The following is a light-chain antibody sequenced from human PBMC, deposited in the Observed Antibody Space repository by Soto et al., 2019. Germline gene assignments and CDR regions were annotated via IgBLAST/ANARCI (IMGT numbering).Light chain of an antibody. CDR1: SSDVGSYGY. J-gene: IGLJ2*01. Sequence: QSARIQPPSVYGSPGQSVTISCTGTSSDVGSYGYVSWYQQHPGTVPKHMIYNVNARPSRVHDRFSCSKSGSTAYLTVSGLQAEDEADCYCSSYAGSNHVVFGGGTKVTVL. CDR3: SSYAGSNHVV. CDR2: NVN. V-gene: IGLV2-8*01.